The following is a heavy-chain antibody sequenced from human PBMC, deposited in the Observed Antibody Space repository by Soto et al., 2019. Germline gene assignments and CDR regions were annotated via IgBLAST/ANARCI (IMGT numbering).Heavy chain of an antibody. D-gene: IGHD1-26*01. CDR3: ARDFSNSGSYYYNWFDP. Sequence: SVKVSCKASGGTFSSYAISWVRQAPGQGLEWMGGIIPIFGTANYAQKFQGRVTITADESTSTAYMELSSLRSEDTAVYYCARDFSNSGSYYYNWFDPWGQGTLVTVSS. V-gene: IGHV1-69*13. J-gene: IGHJ5*02. CDR2: IIPIFGTA. CDR1: GGTFSSYA.